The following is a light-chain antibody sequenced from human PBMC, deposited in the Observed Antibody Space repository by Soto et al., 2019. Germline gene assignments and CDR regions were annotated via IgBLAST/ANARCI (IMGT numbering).Light chain of an antibody. CDR1: QSVSSSY. Sequence: KQTPAVLSLTPEERATLSCRTSQSVSSSYLAWYQQRPGQAPTLLIYGASTRATGVPATFRGSGSGTEFTLSIIGLQSEDFALYCCPQYAILPSTFVGGTKVDIK. CDR2: GAS. CDR3: PQYAILPST. J-gene: IGKJ4*01. V-gene: IGKV3D-7*01.